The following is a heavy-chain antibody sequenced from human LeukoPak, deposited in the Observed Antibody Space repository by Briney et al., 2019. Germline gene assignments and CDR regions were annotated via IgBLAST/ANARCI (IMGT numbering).Heavy chain of an antibody. CDR2: IYTSGST. CDR1: GGSISSGSYY. J-gene: IGHJ6*03. D-gene: IGHD6-19*01. Sequence: PSQTLSLTCTVSGGSISSGSYYWSWIRQPAGKGLEWIGRIYTSGSTNYNPSLKSRVTISVDTSKNQFSLKLSSVTAADTAVYYCARDNPAVAGTDPVRYYYYYMDVWGKGTTVTISS. CDR3: ARDNPAVAGTDPVRYYYYYMDV. V-gene: IGHV4-61*02.